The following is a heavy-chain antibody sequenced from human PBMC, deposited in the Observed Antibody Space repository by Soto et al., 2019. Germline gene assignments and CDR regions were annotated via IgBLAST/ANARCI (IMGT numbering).Heavy chain of an antibody. Sequence: SETLSLTCTVSGGSISSSSDYWGWIRQPPGKGLEWIGSIYYSGSTYYNPSLKSRVTISVDTSKNQFSLKLSSVTAADTAVYYCARHSPGPFAEQLEESSTPYYFDYWGQGTLVTVSS. D-gene: IGHD6-13*01. CDR2: IYYSGST. CDR3: ARHSPGPFAEQLEESSTPYYFDY. CDR1: GGSISSSSDY. V-gene: IGHV4-39*01. J-gene: IGHJ4*02.